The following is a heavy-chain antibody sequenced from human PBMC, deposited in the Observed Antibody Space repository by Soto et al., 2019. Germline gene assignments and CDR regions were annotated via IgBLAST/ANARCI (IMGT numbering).Heavy chain of an antibody. CDR2: MHYTGFS. V-gene: IGHV4-59*02. Sequence: SETLSLTCSFSGDSVTSHYFTWIRQSPEKGLEWIGYMHYTGFSHYNPSLKSRLTISVDTSKNQFSLKLSSVTAADTAVYYCARVGITMVRGVINYYYYGMDVWGQGTTVTVSS. D-gene: IGHD3-10*01. CDR1: GDSVTSHY. CDR3: ARVGITMVRGVINYYYYGMDV. J-gene: IGHJ6*02.